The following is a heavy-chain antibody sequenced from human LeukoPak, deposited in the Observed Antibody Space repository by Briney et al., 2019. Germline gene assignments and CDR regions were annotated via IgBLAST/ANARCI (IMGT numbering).Heavy chain of an antibody. CDR3: AKDHEQRLVWGGYYFDY. CDR1: GFTFSSYG. CDR2: ISGSGGST. Sequence: GGSLRLSCAASGFTFSSYGMSWVRQAPGKGLEWVSAISGSGGSTYYADSVKGRFTISRDNSKNTLYLQMNSLRAEDTAVYYCAKDHEQRLVWGGYYFDYWGQGTLVTVSS. J-gene: IGHJ4*02. D-gene: IGHD6-13*01. V-gene: IGHV3-23*01.